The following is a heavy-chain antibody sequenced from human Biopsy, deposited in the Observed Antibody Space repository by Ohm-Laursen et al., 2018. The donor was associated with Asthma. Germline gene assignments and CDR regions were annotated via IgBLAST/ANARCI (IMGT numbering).Heavy chain of an antibody. CDR2: SNQGGSP. D-gene: IGHD3-3*01. CDR3: ASGPEWYGLDV. CDR1: RGSLRVYV. V-gene: IGHV4-34*01. J-gene: IGHJ6*02. Sequence: SDTLSLTCGVYRGSLRVYVWSWIRQPPGKGLEWIGESNQGGSPTFNPSLKSRVTISRDTSKNQLSLKLRSVTAADTAVYYCASGPEWYGLDVWGQGTTVTASS.